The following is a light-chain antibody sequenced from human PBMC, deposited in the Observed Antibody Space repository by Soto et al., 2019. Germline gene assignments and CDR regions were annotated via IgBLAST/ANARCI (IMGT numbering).Light chain of an antibody. J-gene: IGKJ1*01. CDR3: QQYNNWPRT. Sequence: EIVMTQSPATLSVSPGERATLSCRASQSVSSNLAWYQQKPGQAPRLLIYGASTMATGIPGRFSGSGSGTEFTLTISSLQSEDFAVYYCQQYNNWPRTFGQGTRWIS. V-gene: IGKV3-15*01. CDR1: QSVSSN. CDR2: GAS.